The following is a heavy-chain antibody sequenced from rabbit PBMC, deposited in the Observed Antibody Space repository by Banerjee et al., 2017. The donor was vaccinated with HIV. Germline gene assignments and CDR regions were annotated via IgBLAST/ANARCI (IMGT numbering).Heavy chain of an antibody. Sequence: QEQLVESGGGLVQPEGSLKLSCKASGFDFDTYGVSWVRQAPGKGLEWIGCIDTGSSGSADYANSVKGRFTISSDNAQNTVFLQMTSLTASDTATYFCARGWYASSSGYYPYYFNLWGPGTLVTVS. CDR3: ARGWYASSSGYYPYYFNL. CDR2: IDTGSSGSA. CDR1: GFDFDTYG. V-gene: IGHV1S47*01. J-gene: IGHJ4*01. D-gene: IGHD1-1*01.